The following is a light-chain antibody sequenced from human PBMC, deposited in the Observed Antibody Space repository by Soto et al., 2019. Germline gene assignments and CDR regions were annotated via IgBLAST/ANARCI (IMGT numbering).Light chain of an antibody. CDR1: QSVSSSY. Sequence: EIVLTQSPGTLSLSPGERATLSCRASQSVSSSYLAWYQQQPGQAPRLLIYGASSRATGIPDRFSGSGSGTDFTLTISRLEPEDFAVYYCPQYGSSLWTFGQGTKVEIK. V-gene: IGKV3-20*01. J-gene: IGKJ1*01. CDR3: PQYGSSLWT. CDR2: GAS.